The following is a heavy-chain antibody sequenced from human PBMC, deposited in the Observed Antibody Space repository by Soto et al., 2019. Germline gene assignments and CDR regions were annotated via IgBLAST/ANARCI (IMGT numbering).Heavy chain of an antibody. CDR1: GGSVSSTSAA. D-gene: IGHD3-10*01. CDR3: ARGLNYFGSGSPSYGMDV. CDR2: TYYRSKWYN. J-gene: IGHJ6*02. V-gene: IGHV6-1*01. Sequence: SHTLSLTGAISGGSVSSTSAAWNWIRQCPSRGLEWLGRTYYRSKWYNDYAVSVDSRITINPDPSKNQFSLQLNSVTPEDTAVYYCARGLNYFGSGSPSYGMDVWGQGTTVTVSS.